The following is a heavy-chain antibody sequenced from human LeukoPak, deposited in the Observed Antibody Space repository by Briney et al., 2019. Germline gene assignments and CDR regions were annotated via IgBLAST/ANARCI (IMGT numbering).Heavy chain of an antibody. CDR1: GFTFSNAW. D-gene: IGHD1-26*01. V-gene: IGHV3-15*01. CDR3: TTDNGWELLSFDY. CDR2: IKSKTDGGTT. J-gene: IGHJ4*02. Sequence: PGGSLRLSCAASGFTFSNAWMSWVRQAPGKGLEWVGRIKSKTDGGTTDYAAPVKGRFTISRDDSKNTLYLQMNSLKTEDTAVYYFTTDNGWELLSFDYWGQGTLVTVSS.